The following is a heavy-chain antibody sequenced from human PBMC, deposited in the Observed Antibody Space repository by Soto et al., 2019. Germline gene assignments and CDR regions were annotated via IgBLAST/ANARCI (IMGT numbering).Heavy chain of an antibody. CDR3: GIMKWNWSGY. CDR1: GFTFSGNW. D-gene: IGHD1-7*01. Sequence: EVQVVESGGGLVQPGGSLRLACAASGFTFSGNWMHWVRQPPGKGLVWVSRINGDGTDTKYADSVKGRFTVSRDSAKDTLYLQMNSLRAEDTAVYYCGIMKWNWSGYWGQGTLVTVSS. CDR2: INGDGTDT. V-gene: IGHV3-74*03. J-gene: IGHJ4*02.